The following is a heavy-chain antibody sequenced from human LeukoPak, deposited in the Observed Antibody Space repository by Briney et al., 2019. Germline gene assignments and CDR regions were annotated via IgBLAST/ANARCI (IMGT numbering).Heavy chain of an antibody. CDR1: GYTISSGYY. V-gene: IGHV4-38-2*02. D-gene: IGHD3-22*01. J-gene: IGHJ4*02. Sequence: SETLSLTCTVSGYTISSGYYWGWIRQPPGKGLEWIGSIYQSGSTYYNPSLKSRVTISVDTSKNQFSLKLSSVTAADTAVYYCARDLPRITMIRGEDYFDYWGQGTLVTVSS. CDR2: IYQSGST. CDR3: ARDLPRITMIRGEDYFDY.